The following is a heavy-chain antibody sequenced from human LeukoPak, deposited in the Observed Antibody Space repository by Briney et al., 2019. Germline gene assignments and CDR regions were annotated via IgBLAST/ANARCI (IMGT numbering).Heavy chain of an antibody. Sequence: SETLSLTCTVSGGSISSYHWSWIRQPAGKGLEWIGRLYTSGGTNYDPSLKSRVSMSVDTSKSQFSLELNSVTAADTAVYYCARSGSYANDAFHIWGQGTMVTVSS. J-gene: IGHJ3*02. D-gene: IGHD1-26*01. CDR1: GGSISSYH. CDR2: LYTSGGT. V-gene: IGHV4-4*07. CDR3: ARSGSYANDAFHI.